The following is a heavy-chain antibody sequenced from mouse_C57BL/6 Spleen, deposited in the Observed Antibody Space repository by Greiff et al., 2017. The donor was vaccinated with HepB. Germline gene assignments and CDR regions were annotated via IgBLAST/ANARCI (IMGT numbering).Heavy chain of an antibody. CDR1: GYTFTSYW. J-gene: IGHJ2*01. CDR3: ARGITTEYYFDY. D-gene: IGHD1-1*01. V-gene: IGHV1-50*01. Sequence: QVQLKQPGAELVKPGASVKLSCKASGYTFTSYWMQWVKQRPGQGLEWIGEIDPSDSYTNYNQKFKGKATLTVDTSSSTAYMQLSSLTSEDSAVYYCARGITTEYYFDYWGEGTTLTVSS. CDR2: IDPSDSYT.